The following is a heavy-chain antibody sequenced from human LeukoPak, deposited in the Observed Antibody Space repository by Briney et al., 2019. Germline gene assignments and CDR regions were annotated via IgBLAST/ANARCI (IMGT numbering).Heavy chain of an antibody. CDR3: ARDILTKQAYSGYNN. CDR1: GFTFSSYS. J-gene: IGHJ4*02. CDR2: ISSSSNTI. Sequence: GGSLRLSCAASGFTFSSYSMNWVRQAPGKGLEWVSYISSSSNTIYYADSVKGRFTISRDNAKNSLYLQMNSLRDEDTAVYYCARDILTKQAYSGYNNWGQGTLVTVSS. V-gene: IGHV3-48*02. D-gene: IGHD5-12*01.